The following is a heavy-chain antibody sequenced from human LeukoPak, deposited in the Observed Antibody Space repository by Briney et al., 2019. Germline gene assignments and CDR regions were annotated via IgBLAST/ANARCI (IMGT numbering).Heavy chain of an antibody. CDR3: ARAGVYCSGGSCFSRPFDY. CDR2: IYYSGHT. V-gene: IGHV4-39*07. D-gene: IGHD2-15*01. CDR1: GGSISSSSYY. J-gene: IGHJ4*02. Sequence: PSETLSLTCTVSGGSISSSSYYWGWIRQPPGKGLEWIGSIYYSGHTYYKPSLKSRVTISVDTSKNHFSLRVSSVTAADTAIYYCARAGVYCSGGSCFSRPFDYWGQGTLATVSS.